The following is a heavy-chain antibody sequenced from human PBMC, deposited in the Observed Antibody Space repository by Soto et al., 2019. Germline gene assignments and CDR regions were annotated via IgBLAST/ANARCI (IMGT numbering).Heavy chain of an antibody. Sequence: SVKVSCKASGGTFSSYAISWVRQAPGQGLEWMGGIIPIFGTANYAQKFQGRVTITADESTSTAYMELSSLRSEDTAVYYCARGQAIFGVVSWFDPWGQGTLVTVSS. J-gene: IGHJ5*02. V-gene: IGHV1-69*13. CDR3: ARGQAIFGVVSWFDP. D-gene: IGHD3-3*01. CDR2: IIPIFGTA. CDR1: GGTFSSYA.